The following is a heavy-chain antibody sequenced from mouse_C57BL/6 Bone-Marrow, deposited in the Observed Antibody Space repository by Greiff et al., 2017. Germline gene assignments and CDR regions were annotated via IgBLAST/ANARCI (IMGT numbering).Heavy chain of an antibody. D-gene: IGHD1-1*01. J-gene: IGHJ1*03. CDR2: INPNNGGT. V-gene: IGHV1-18*01. CDR3: ARSGDLLPLVFDV. Sequence: VQLQQSGPELVKPGASVKIPCKASGYTFTDYNMDWVKQSHGKSLEWIGDINPNNGGTSYNQKFKGKATLTVDKSSSTAYMELRSLTSEDTAVYYCARSGDLLPLVFDVWGTGTTVTVSS. CDR1: GYTFTDYN.